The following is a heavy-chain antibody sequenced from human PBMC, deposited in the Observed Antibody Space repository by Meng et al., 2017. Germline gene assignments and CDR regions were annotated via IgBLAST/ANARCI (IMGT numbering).Heavy chain of an antibody. CDR2: ISAYNGNT. D-gene: IGHD6-19*01. Sequence: FLLWQSGAEVKKPGDSVKVSCKSSGSTFTSYGISWVRQAPGQGLEWMGLISAYNGNTNYAQKLQGRVTMTTDTSTSTAYMELRSLRSDDTAVYYCARAGIAVAGPDYWGQGTLVTVSS. J-gene: IGHJ4*02. CDR3: ARAGIAVAGPDY. CDR1: GSTFTSYG. V-gene: IGHV1-18*01.